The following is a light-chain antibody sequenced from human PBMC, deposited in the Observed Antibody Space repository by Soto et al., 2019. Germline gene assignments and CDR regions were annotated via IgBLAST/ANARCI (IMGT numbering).Light chain of an antibody. CDR2: GAS. CDR3: QQYNNWPPWT. J-gene: IGKJ1*01. V-gene: IGKV3-15*01. CDR1: QSVSSN. Sequence: EIVMTQSPPTLSVSAGERATLSCRTSQSVSSNLAWYQQKPGQAPRLLIYGASTRAAGIPARFSGSGSGTEFTLTISSLQSEDFAVYYCQQYNNWPPWTFGQGTKVEIK.